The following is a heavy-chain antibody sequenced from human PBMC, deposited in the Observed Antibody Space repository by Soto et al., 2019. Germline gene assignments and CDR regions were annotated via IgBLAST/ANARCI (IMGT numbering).Heavy chain of an antibody. J-gene: IGHJ3*01. Sequence: ASVKVSCKASGYTFTSYAMHWVRQAPGQRLEWMGWINAGNGNTKYSQKFQGRVTITRDTSASTAYMELSSLRSEDTAVYYCASDRLLIVCVWDSFDFWGKAPMVTGSS. V-gene: IGHV1-3*01. CDR2: INAGNGNT. CDR1: GYTFTSYA. CDR3: ASDRLLIVCVWDSFDF. D-gene: IGHD2-8*01.